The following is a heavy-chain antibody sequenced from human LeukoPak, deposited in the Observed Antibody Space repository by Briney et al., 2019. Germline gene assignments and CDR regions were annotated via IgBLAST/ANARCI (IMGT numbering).Heavy chain of an antibody. D-gene: IGHD3-22*01. Sequence: GGSLRLSCTASGFTFSSDAMIWVRQAPGKGLEWVSYISSSGGSIYYADSLRGRFTISRDNAKSSLYLQMNSLRAEDTAVYYCARVEDDSSGYHYGLLDYWGQGTLVTVSS. J-gene: IGHJ4*02. V-gene: IGHV3-48*03. CDR2: ISSSGGSI. CDR1: GFTFSSDA. CDR3: ARVEDDSSGYHYGLLDY.